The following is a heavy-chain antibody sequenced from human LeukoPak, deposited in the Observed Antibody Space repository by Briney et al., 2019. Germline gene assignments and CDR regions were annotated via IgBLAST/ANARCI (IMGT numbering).Heavy chain of an antibody. CDR3: ARAQTVFWEFDGFDI. CDR2: IWNDGSNK. Sequence: GRSLRLSCAASGFTFSNYGMVGVRQAPGKGLEWVAVIWNDGSNKNYADSVKGRFTISRDNAENSVYLQMNSLRDEATAVYSCARAQTVFWEFDGFDIWGRRTKVTVSS. J-gene: IGHJ3*02. CDR1: GFTFSNYG. V-gene: IGHV3-33*01. D-gene: IGHD3-3*01.